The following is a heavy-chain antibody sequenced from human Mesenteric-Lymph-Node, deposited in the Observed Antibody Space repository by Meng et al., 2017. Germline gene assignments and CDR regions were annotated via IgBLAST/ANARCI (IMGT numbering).Heavy chain of an antibody. Sequence: QGNLREAGPGLVKPSGTLSIPCDVSGGSLSSSNWWSWVRQPPGKGLEWIGEIYHSGSTNYNPSLKSRVTIPVDKSKNQFSLKLSSVTAVDTAVYYCASFPPPGKQWLVTDYWGQGTLVTVSS. CDR1: GGSLSSSNW. CDR3: ASFPPPGKQWLVTDY. J-gene: IGHJ4*02. CDR2: IYHSGST. V-gene: IGHV4-4*02. D-gene: IGHD6-19*01.